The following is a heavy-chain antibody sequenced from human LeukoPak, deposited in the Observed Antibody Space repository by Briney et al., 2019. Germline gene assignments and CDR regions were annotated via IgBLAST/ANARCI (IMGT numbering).Heavy chain of an antibody. D-gene: IGHD5-12*01. J-gene: IGHJ4*02. V-gene: IGHV3-21*01. CDR1: GFSFSNFG. Sequence: GGSLRLSCATSGFSFSNFGMNWVRQAPGEGLEWVSCISTDGHYKFYADSVQGRFTISRDNAKNSLYLQMDSLTAEDTAVYYCARRYAVYSDYRKDHSFDYWGQGTLVTVSS. CDR2: ISTDGHYK. CDR3: ARRYAVYSDYRKDHSFDY.